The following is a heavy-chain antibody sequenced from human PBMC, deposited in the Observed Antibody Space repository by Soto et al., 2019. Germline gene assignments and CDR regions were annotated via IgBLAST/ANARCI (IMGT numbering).Heavy chain of an antibody. CDR2: IIPILGIA. D-gene: IGHD2-2*02. CDR1: GGTFTSYT. V-gene: IGHV1-69*02. CDR3: GVEYCSSTSSYRDY. J-gene: IGHJ4*02. Sequence: QVQLVQSGAEVKKPGSSVKVSCKASGGTFTSYTISWLRQAPGQGLEWMGRIIPILGIANYAQKFQCRVTIPADKSTSTAFMELRRLSSEDAAVYYCGVEYCSSTSSYRDYWGQGRLVTVSS.